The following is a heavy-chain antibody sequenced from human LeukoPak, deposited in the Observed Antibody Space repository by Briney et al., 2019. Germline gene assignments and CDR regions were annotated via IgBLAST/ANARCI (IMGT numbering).Heavy chain of an antibody. D-gene: IGHD3-10*01. J-gene: IGHJ4*02. V-gene: IGHV3-23*01. CDR1: GFTFSSYV. CDR3: AKSITMARGALDY. Sequence: GGSLRLSCAASGFTFSSYVMSWVRQAPGKGLEWVSSISGSGGSTYYADSVKGRFTISRDNSKNTLYLQMNSLRAEDTAVYYCAKSITMARGALDYWGQGTLVTVSS. CDR2: ISGSGGST.